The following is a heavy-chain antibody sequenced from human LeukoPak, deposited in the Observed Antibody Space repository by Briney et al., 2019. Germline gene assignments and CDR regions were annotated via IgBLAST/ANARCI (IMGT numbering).Heavy chain of an antibody. CDR1: GFTFDDYA. Sequence: GGSLRLSCAASGFTFDDYAMHWVRQAPGKGLEWVSGISWNSGSIGYADSVKGRFTISRDNSKNTLYLQMNSLRAEDTAVYYCAKGPKFDLNWGGGYYYYMDVWGKGTTVTVSS. CDR3: AKGPKFDLNWGGGYYYYMDV. D-gene: IGHD3-16*01. V-gene: IGHV3-9*01. CDR2: ISWNSGSI. J-gene: IGHJ6*03.